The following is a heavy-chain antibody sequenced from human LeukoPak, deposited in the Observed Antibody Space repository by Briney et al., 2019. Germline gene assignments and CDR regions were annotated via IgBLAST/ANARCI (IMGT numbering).Heavy chain of an antibody. V-gene: IGHV1-2*02. CDR3: ARVIVGAAAAGTPRLAFDI. D-gene: IGHD6-13*01. CDR2: INPNSGGT. CDR1: GYTFTGYY. J-gene: IGHJ3*02. Sequence: ASVKVSCKASGYTFTGYYMRWVRQAPGQGLEWMGWINPNSGGTNYAQKFQGRVTMTRDTSTSTVYMELSSLRSEDTAVYYCARVIVGAAAAGTPRLAFDIWGQGTMVTVSS.